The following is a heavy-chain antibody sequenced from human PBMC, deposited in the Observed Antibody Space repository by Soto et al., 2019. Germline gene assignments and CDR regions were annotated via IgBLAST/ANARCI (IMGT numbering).Heavy chain of an antibody. CDR3: ARGGGTILAPLP. Sequence: QVQLAQSGPEVKKPGASVKVSCKAFGYTFTGYFIYWVRQAPGQGLEWLGWINPNSGATKYAQKFQGRVTLTRDTSINTAYMEMSMLRSDDTAVYYCARGGGTILAPLPWGQGTLVTVSS. D-gene: IGHD3-3*01. CDR1: GYTFTGYF. V-gene: IGHV1-2*02. J-gene: IGHJ5*02. CDR2: INPNSGAT.